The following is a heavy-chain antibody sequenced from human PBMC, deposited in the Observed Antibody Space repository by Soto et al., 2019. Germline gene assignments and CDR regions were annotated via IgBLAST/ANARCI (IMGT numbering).Heavy chain of an antibody. V-gene: IGHV3-23*01. D-gene: IGHD6-13*01. CDR1: GFTFSSYA. J-gene: IGHJ5*02. CDR3: AKERSLGSSWLPDHHWFDP. CDR2: ISGSGGST. Sequence: EVQLLESGGGLVQPGGSLRLSCAASGFTFSSYAMSWVRQAPGKGLEWVSAISGSGGSTYYADSVKGRFTISIDHSKNTLYLQMNSLRAEDTAVYYCAKERSLGSSWLPDHHWFDPWGQGTLVTVSS.